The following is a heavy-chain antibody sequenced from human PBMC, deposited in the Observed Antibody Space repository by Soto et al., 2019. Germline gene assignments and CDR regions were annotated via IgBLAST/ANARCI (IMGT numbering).Heavy chain of an antibody. Sequence: PGGSLRLSCAASGFTFSSYSMNWVRQAPGKGLEWVSSISSSSYIYYADSVKGRFTISRDNAKNSLYLQMNSLRAEDTAVYYCARDKRSHTSAFDIWGQGTMVTVSS. D-gene: IGHD1-26*01. CDR1: GFTFSSYS. J-gene: IGHJ3*02. V-gene: IGHV3-21*01. CDR3: ARDKRSHTSAFDI. CDR2: ISSSSYI.